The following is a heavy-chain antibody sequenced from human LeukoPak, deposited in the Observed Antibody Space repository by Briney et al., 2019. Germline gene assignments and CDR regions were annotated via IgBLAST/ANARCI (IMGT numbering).Heavy chain of an antibody. CDR2: INWNGGST. CDR3: ATDPKSHRRSVGY. D-gene: IGHD2-21*01. J-gene: IGHJ4*02. Sequence: GGSLRLSCAASGFTFDDYGMSWVRQAPGKGLEWVPGINWNGGSTGYADSVKGRFTISRDNAKNSLYLQMNSLRAEDTALYYCATDPKSHRRSVGYWGQGTLVIVSS. V-gene: IGHV3-20*04. CDR1: GFTFDDYG.